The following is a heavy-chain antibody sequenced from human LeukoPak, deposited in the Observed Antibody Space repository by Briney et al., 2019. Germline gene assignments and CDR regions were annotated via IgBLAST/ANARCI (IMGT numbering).Heavy chain of an antibody. CDR2: IYYSGET. J-gene: IGHJ4*02. CDR1: DGSISSSRYY. D-gene: IGHD6-19*01. Sequence: SETLSLTCSVSDGSISSSRYYWGWLRQPPGKGLEWIGSIYYSGETNYNPSLKSRLTISVDTSKNQFSLKLGSVTAADAAVYYCGTLNTSGWYFDLWGQGTLVTVSS. CDR3: GTLNTSGWYFDL. V-gene: IGHV4-39*01.